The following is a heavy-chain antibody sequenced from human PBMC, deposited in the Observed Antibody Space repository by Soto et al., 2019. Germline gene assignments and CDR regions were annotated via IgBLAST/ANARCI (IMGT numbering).Heavy chain of an antibody. J-gene: IGHJ4*02. V-gene: IGHV1-3*01. Sequence: GASVKVSCKASGYTFATYAIHWVRQAPGQRLEWMGWINAGNGNTKYSQKFQGRVTITRDTSASTAYMELSSLRSEDTAVYYRARMGSGFYWYYWGQGTLVTVSS. CDR2: INAGNGNT. CDR3: ARMGSGFYWYY. CDR1: GYTFATYA. D-gene: IGHD1-26*01.